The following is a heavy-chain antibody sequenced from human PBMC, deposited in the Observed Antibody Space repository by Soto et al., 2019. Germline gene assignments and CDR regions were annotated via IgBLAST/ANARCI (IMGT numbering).Heavy chain of an antibody. CDR2: IYHSGTT. CDR1: GGSISSGGYS. V-gene: IGHV4-30-2*01. J-gene: IGHJ3*02. D-gene: IGHD3-10*01. Sequence: PSETLSLTCAVSGGSISSGGYSWSWIRQPPGKGLEWIGYIYHSGTTYYNPSLKSRVTISVDRSKNQFSLKLNSVTAADTAVYYCARDYGDAFDIWAQRTMVTVSS. CDR3: ARDYGDAFDI.